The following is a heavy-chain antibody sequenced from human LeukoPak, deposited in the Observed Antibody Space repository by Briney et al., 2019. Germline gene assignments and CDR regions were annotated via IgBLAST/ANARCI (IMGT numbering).Heavy chain of an antibody. J-gene: IGHJ4*02. Sequence: PGGSLRLSCAASGFTFKNYWMSWVRQAPGKGLEWVANIEEDGSERYYVDSVKGRFTISRDNAKNSLYLQMNSLRAEDTAVYYCARIKMSYYYLDYWGQGTLVPVSS. CDR3: ARIKMSYYYLDY. D-gene: IGHD2/OR15-2a*01. CDR1: GFTFKNYW. V-gene: IGHV3-7*01. CDR2: IEEDGSER.